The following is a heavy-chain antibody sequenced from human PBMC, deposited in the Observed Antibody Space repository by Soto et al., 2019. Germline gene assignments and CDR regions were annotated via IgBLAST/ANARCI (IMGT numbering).Heavy chain of an antibody. D-gene: IGHD1-26*01. V-gene: IGHV1-3*01. CDR2: INPANGNT. CDR3: ARDIVSVGPRANEAFDV. CDR1: GFTFSDTL. J-gene: IGHJ3*01. Sequence: QVQLVQSGAEMKKPGASVNISCQASGFTFSDTLINWVRQGPGQGLEWMGWINPANGNTRYSESFQGRVTISSLDYASTAYVALSDLTTEDTAVDYCARDIVSVGPRANEAFDVWGQGTMITVSS.